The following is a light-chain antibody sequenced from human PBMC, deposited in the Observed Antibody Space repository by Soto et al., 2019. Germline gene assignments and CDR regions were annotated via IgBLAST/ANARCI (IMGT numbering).Light chain of an antibody. J-gene: IGKJ5*01. Sequence: VLTQSPASLSVSPGQTSTLSCRASQSVGSAFGWYQQKPGQAPRLLIYGASTRAAGIPARFRGGGSGADFTLTITSLQSEDFAIYYCQQYNAWPITFGQGTRREIK. CDR1: QSVGSA. V-gene: IGKV3-15*01. CDR2: GAS. CDR3: QQYNAWPIT.